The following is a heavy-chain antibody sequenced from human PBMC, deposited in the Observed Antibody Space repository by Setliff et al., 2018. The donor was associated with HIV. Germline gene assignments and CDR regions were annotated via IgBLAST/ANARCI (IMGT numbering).Heavy chain of an antibody. Sequence: SETLSLTCAVYGGSFSGYYWSWIRQSPGKGLEWIGEINHSGSTNYNPSLKSRVTISVDTSKNQFSLKLSSVTAADTAVYYCARGFDYAQRPPLYYFDYWGQGTLVTVSS. J-gene: IGHJ4*02. CDR3: ARGFDYAQRPPLYYFDY. D-gene: IGHD2-2*01. CDR1: GGSFSGYY. CDR2: INHSGST. V-gene: IGHV4-34*01.